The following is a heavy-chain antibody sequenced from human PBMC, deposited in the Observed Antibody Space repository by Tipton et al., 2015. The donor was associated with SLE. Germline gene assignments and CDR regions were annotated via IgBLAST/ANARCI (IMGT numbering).Heavy chain of an antibody. V-gene: IGHV4-39*07. J-gene: IGHJ4*02. CDR3: TRDVEFSTVSIFGLVP. CDR2: LYHTGST. D-gene: IGHD3/OR15-3a*01. CDR1: GGSISRSSYS. Sequence: TLSLTCTVSGGSISRSSYSWAWIRQPPEKGLEWIGNLYHTGSTHYNPSLRNRVTISIDTSKNQFFLNLTTLTDADTAIYYCTRDVEFSTVSIFGLVPWGQGLQVTVSS.